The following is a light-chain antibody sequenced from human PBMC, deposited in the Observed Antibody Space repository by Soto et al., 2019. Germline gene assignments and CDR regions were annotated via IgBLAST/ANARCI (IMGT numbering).Light chain of an antibody. CDR2: DAS. CDR1: QSISSW. V-gene: IGKV1-5*01. Sequence: DIQMTQSPSALSASVGDRVTITCRASQSISSWLAWYQQKPRTAPKLLIYDASSLESGVPSRFSGSGSGTEFTLTIRSLQPDDFATYYSQEYNSYSQTFGQGTKVDIK. CDR3: QEYNSYSQT. J-gene: IGKJ1*01.